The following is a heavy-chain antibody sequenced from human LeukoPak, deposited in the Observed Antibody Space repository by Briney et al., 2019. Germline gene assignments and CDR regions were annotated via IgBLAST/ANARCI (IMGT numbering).Heavy chain of an antibody. J-gene: IGHJ4*02. V-gene: IGHV4-30-2*01. D-gene: IGHD3-16*01. CDR1: GGSISSGGYY. CDR2: INHSGSA. CDR3: ARGGGERGYYFDY. Sequence: SQTLSLTCAVSGGSISSGGYYWSWIRQPPGKGLEWIGEINHSGSADYNPSLKSRVTISVDTSKSQFSLKLSSVTAADTAVYYCARGGGERGYYFDYWGQGTLVTVSS.